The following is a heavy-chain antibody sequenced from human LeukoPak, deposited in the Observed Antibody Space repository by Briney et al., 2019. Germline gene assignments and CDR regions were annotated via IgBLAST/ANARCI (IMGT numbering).Heavy chain of an antibody. CDR1: GGSFSGYY. J-gene: IGHJ3*02. CDR2: INHSGST. D-gene: IGHD2-2*02. Sequence: SETLSLTCAVYGGSFSGYYWSWIRQPPGKGLEWIGEINHSGSTNYNPSLKSRVTISVDTSKNQFSLKLSSVTDADTAVYYCARAPLMRYCSSTSCYRPAFDIWGQGTMVTVSS. V-gene: IGHV4-34*01. CDR3: ARAPLMRYCSSTSCYRPAFDI.